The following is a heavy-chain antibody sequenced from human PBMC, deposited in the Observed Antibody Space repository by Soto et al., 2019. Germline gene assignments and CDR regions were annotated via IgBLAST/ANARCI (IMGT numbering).Heavy chain of an antibody. Sequence: GGALRLSCAASGFTFSRDGMIWVRQAPGKGLEWVSLITDNGGSTYYADSVKGRFTISRDNTKNTLFLQMNSLRAEDTAVYYCAKERATTTAFDYWGQGALVTVSS. CDR1: GFTFSRDG. CDR2: ITDNGGST. CDR3: AKERATTTAFDY. J-gene: IGHJ4*02. V-gene: IGHV3-23*01. D-gene: IGHD4-17*01.